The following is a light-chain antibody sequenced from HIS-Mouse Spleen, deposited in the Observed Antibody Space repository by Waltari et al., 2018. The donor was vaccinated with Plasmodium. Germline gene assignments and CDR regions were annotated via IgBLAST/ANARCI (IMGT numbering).Light chain of an antibody. CDR2: DAS. Sequence: EIVLTQSPATLSLSPGERATLSCRASPSVSSYLAWYQQKPGQAPRLLIYDASNRATGIPARFSGSGSGTDFTLTISSPEPEDFAVYYCQQRSNWPPLTFGGGTKVEIK. CDR3: QQRSNWPPLT. CDR1: PSVSSY. J-gene: IGKJ4*01. V-gene: IGKV3-11*01.